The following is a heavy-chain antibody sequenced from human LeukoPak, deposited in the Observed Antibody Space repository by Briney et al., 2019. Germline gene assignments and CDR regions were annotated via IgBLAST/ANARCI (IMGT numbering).Heavy chain of an antibody. J-gene: IGHJ6*02. Sequence: GESLKISCKGSGYSLTSYWIGWVHQMPGKGLEWMGIIYPGDSDTRYSPSFQGQVTISADKSISTAYLQWSSLKASDTAMYYCARAGVVAATRAYYYYGMDVWGQGTTVTVSS. D-gene: IGHD2-15*01. CDR3: ARAGVVAATRAYYYYGMDV. CDR2: IYPGDSDT. V-gene: IGHV5-51*07. CDR1: GYSLTSYW.